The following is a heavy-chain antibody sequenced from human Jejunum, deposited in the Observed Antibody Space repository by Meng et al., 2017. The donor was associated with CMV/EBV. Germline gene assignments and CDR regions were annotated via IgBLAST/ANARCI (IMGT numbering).Heavy chain of an antibody. CDR2: IRSAGTNK. J-gene: IGHJ4*02. Sequence: QVHLVESGGGVFQPGGSLRLSCAASGFPFSEYGIHWVRQAPDKGLEWVAFIRSAGTNKYYADSVKGRFSVSRDDSKNTIYLQMISLKTADTAIYFCAVLDMAAGRYYGYWGQGTLVTVST. CDR1: GFPFSEYG. V-gene: IGHV3-30*02. D-gene: IGHD3-3*01. CDR3: AVLDMAAGRYYGY.